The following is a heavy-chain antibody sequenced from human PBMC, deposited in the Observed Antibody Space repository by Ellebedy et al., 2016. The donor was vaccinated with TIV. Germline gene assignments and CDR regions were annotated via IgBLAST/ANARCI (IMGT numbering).Heavy chain of an antibody. D-gene: IGHD6-13*01. Sequence: GESLKIPCAASGFTFSSYYMQWVRQLPGKGLEWVSRIDADGSSTTYADSVTGRFASSRDNAKNTLYLQMNGLRVEDTAVYYCARDRSNIAATGRGVDYWGQGTLVIVSS. CDR2: IDADGSST. CDR1: GFTFSSYY. J-gene: IGHJ4*02. CDR3: ARDRSNIAATGRGVDY. V-gene: IGHV3-74*01.